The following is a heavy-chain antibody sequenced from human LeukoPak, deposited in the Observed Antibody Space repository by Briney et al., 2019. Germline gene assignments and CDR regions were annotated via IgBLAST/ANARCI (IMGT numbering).Heavy chain of an antibody. CDR3: ARSQYSSGWYGNYYNYGMDV. V-gene: IGHV1-8*01. Sequence: ASVKVSCKASGYTFTSYDINWVRQATGQGLEWMGWMDPNSGNTGYAQKFQGRVTMTRNTSISIAYMELSSLRFEDTAVYYCARSQYSSGWYGNYYNYGMDVWGQGTTVTVSS. CDR2: MDPNSGNT. D-gene: IGHD6-19*01. J-gene: IGHJ6*02. CDR1: GYTFTSYD.